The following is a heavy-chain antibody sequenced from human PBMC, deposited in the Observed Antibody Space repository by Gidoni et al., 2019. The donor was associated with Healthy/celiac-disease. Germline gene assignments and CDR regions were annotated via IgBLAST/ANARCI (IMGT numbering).Heavy chain of an antibody. CDR2: IRSKANSYAT. J-gene: IGHJ3*02. V-gene: IGHV3-73*02. Sequence: EVQLVESGGGLVQPGGSLNLSCSPSGFPFSGSAMPWVRQASGKGLEWVGRIRSKANSYATAYDASVKGRFTISRDDSKNTAYLQMNSLKTEDTAVYYCTTGINAFDIWGQGTMVTVSS. CDR3: TTGINAFDI. CDR1: GFPFSGSA. D-gene: IGHD1-20*01.